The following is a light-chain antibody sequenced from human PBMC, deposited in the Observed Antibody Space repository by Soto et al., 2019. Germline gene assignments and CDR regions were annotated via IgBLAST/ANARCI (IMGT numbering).Light chain of an antibody. Sequence: EIVLTQSPGTLSLSPGEIATLSFSASQSVSSSYLAWYQQKPGQAPRLLIYGASSRATGIPDRFSGSGSGTDFTLTISRLEPEDFAVYYCQQYGSSPPMYTFGQGTRLEIK. CDR1: QSVSSSY. CDR2: GAS. J-gene: IGKJ5*01. CDR3: QQYGSSPPMYT. V-gene: IGKV3-20*01.